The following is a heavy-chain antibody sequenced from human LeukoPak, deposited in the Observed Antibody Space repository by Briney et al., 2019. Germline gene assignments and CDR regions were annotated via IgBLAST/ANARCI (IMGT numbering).Heavy chain of an antibody. J-gene: IGHJ4*02. Sequence: ASVKVSCKASGYTFTSYYMHWVRQAPGQGLEWMGIINPSGGSTSYAQKFQGRVTMTRDTSTSTVYMELSSLRSEDTAVYYCTRDDGDCSSTSCYWHYWGQGTLVTVSS. CDR1: GYTFTSYY. V-gene: IGHV1-46*01. CDR3: TRDDGDCSSTSCYWHY. CDR2: INPSGGST. D-gene: IGHD2-2*01.